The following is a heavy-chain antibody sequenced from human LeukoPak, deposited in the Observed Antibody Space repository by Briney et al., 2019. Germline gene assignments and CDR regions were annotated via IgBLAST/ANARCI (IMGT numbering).Heavy chain of an antibody. CDR3: ARDKGQYSYGYGAFDI. CDR1: GYTFTGYY. V-gene: IGHV1-46*01. J-gene: IGHJ3*02. CDR2: INPSGGST. D-gene: IGHD5-18*01. Sequence: GASVKVSCKASGYTFTGYYMHWVRQAPGQGLEWMGIINPSGGSTSYAQKFQGRVTMTRDTSTSTVYMELSSLRSEDTAVYYCARDKGQYSYGYGAFDIWGQGTMVTVSS.